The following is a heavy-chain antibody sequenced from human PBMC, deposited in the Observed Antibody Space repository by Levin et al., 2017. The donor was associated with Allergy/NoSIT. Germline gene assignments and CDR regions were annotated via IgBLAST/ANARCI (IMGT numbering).Heavy chain of an antibody. Sequence: GESLKISCAASGFTFSDYYMSWVRQAPGKGLEWVSYMSGSSSTIYYADSVKGRFTISRDNAKNSLYLQMYSLRAEDTAVYYCARGSQVTVTAGLDYWGQGTLVTVSS. J-gene: IGHJ4*02. CDR3: ARGSQVTVTAGLDY. D-gene: IGHD2-21*02. V-gene: IGHV3-11*01. CDR1: GFTFSDYY. CDR2: MSGSSSTI.